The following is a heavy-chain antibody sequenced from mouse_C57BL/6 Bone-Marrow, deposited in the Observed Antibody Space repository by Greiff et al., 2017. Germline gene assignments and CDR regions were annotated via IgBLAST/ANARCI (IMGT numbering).Heavy chain of an antibody. CDR2: INPSSGYT. D-gene: IGHD2-13*01. V-gene: IGHV1-4*01. Sequence: VHLVESGAELARPGASVKMSCKASGYTFTSYTMHWVKQRPGQGLEWIGYINPSSGYTNYNQKFKDKATLTADKSSSTAYMQLSSLTSEDSAVYYCTRRGVYSDQFDYWGQGTTLTVSS. J-gene: IGHJ2*01. CDR1: GYTFTSYT. CDR3: TRRGVYSDQFDY.